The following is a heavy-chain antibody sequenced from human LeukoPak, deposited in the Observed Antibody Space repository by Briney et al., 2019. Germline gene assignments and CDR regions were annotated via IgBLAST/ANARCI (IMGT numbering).Heavy chain of an antibody. CDR3: ARGNYYDSSGYYRLFDY. D-gene: IGHD3-22*01. V-gene: IGHV4-59*01. CDR2: IYYSGST. Sequence: SETLSLTCTVSGGSISSYYWTWIRQPPGKGLEWIGYIYYSGSTNYNPSLKSRVTISIDTTKNQFSLKLSSVTAADTAVYYCARGNYYDSSGYYRLFDYWGQGTPVTVS. J-gene: IGHJ4*02. CDR1: GGSISSYY.